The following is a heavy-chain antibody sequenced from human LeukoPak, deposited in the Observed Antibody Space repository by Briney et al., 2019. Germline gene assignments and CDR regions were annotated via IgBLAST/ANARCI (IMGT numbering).Heavy chain of an antibody. Sequence: GGSLTLSCAASGFTFSRHGMYWVRQPPGKGLEWVSVIYGGGSTYYADSVKGRFTISRDKSKNTLYLQMDRLRADDTAIYYCARASSPYNWFDPWGQGTLVAVSS. CDR3: ARASSPYNWFDP. J-gene: IGHJ5*02. V-gene: IGHV3-66*01. CDR1: GFTFSRHG. CDR2: IYGGGST.